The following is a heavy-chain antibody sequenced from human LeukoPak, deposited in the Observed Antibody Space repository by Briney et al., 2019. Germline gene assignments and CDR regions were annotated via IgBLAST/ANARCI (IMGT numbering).Heavy chain of an antibody. V-gene: IGHV3-23*01. J-gene: IGHJ4*02. Sequence: GGSLRLSCAASGFTFSSYGMSWVRQAPGKGLEWVSAISGSGSSTYYAASVKGRFTISRDNSKNTLYPQMNSLRAEDTAVYYCAKGRAGTYYYGSSDYWGQGTLVTVSS. D-gene: IGHD3-22*01. CDR1: GFTFSSYG. CDR2: ISGSGSST. CDR3: AKGRAGTYYYGSSDY.